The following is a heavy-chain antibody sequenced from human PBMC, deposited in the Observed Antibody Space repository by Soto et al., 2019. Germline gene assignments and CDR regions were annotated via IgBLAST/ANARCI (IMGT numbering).Heavy chain of an antibody. CDR2: LIPLFGTP. CDR3: ARDRDDYGSGNYYNRIDF. Sequence: QVQLVQSGAEVKKPGSSVKVSCKASGGIFSTYAISWLRQAPGQGLEWMGGLIPLFGTPNYAQRFHGRVTITADESTSTAYMELSRLRSEDTAVYYCARDRDDYGSGNYYNRIDFWGQGTLVTVSS. V-gene: IGHV1-69*01. CDR1: GGIFSTYA. D-gene: IGHD3-10*01. J-gene: IGHJ4*02.